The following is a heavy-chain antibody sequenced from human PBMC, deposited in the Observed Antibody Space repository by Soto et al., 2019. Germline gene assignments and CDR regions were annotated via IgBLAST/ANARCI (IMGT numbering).Heavy chain of an antibody. CDR1: GGSISGYY. CDR2: IYYTGST. Sequence: PSETLSLTCTVSGGSISGYYWSWIRQPPGKGLEWIGFIYYTGSTKYNLSLRSRATMSVDTAKNQFSLQLNSVTAADTAVYFCAKYRRTDAEGYTFDYWGQGALVTVSS. D-gene: IGHD2-15*01. CDR3: AKYRRTDAEGYTFDY. J-gene: IGHJ4*02. V-gene: IGHV4-59*01.